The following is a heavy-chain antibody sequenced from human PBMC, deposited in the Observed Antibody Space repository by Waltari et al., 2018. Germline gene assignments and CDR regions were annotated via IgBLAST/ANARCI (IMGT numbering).Heavy chain of an antibody. J-gene: IGHJ4*02. CDR2: VSWNSESK. V-gene: IGHV3-9*01. Sequence: EVQLVESGGGLVQPGRSLRLSCAASGFTFEDYAMHWVRQAPGKGLEWVGGVSWNSESKGYADAVQGRFTISRDNAKNSMFLQIHSLRPEDTALYYCVKDVLSDCGGDCYSEHWGQGTLLTVSS. CDR1: GFTFEDYA. D-gene: IGHD2-21*02. CDR3: VKDVLSDCGGDCYSEH.